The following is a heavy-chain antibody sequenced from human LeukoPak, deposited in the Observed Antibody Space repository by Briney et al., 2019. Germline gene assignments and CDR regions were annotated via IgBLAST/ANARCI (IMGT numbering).Heavy chain of an antibody. CDR1: GFTFSSYA. J-gene: IGHJ4*02. V-gene: IGHV3-23*01. CDR3: AKVAGYCSGGSCFSGKEYYFDY. Sequence: GGSLRLSCAASGFTFSSYAMSWVRQAPGKGLEWVSAISGSGGSTYYADSVKGRFTISRDNSKNRLYLQMNSLRAEDTAVYYCAKVAGYCSGGSCFSGKEYYFDYWGQGTLVTVSS. D-gene: IGHD2-15*01. CDR2: ISGSGGST.